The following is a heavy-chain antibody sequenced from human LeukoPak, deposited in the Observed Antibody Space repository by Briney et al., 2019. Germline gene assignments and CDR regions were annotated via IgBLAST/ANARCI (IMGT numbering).Heavy chain of an antibody. CDR1: GFTFSRYK. CDR2: IYYSGST. Sequence: PGGSLRLSCAASGFTFSRYKMHWIRQPPGKVLEWIGYIYYSGSTNYNPSLKSRVTISVDTSKNQFSLKLSSVTAADTAVYYCARVDCSGGSCYAFDIWGQGTMVTVSS. D-gene: IGHD2-15*01. CDR3: ARVDCSGGSCYAFDI. V-gene: IGHV4-59*01. J-gene: IGHJ3*02.